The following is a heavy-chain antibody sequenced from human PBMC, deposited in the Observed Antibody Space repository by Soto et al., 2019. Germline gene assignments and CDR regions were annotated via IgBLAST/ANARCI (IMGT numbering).Heavy chain of an antibody. Sequence: EVQLVESGGGLVQPGGSLKLSCAASGFTFSDSAMHWVRQASGKGLEWVGHIRSKANSAATAYAASVKGRFTISRDDSKNTAYLQMNSLQTEDTAVYYWTRRDCSNGVCYKDYWGQGTLVTVSS. D-gene: IGHD2-8*01. CDR1: GFTFSDSA. V-gene: IGHV3-73*02. CDR3: TRRDCSNGVCYKDY. CDR2: IRSKANSAAT. J-gene: IGHJ4*02.